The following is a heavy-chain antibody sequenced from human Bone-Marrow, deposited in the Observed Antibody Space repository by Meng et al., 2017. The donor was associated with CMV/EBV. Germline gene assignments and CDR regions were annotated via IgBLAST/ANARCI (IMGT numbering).Heavy chain of an antibody. CDR1: GFTFSSYG. V-gene: IGHV3-30*02. CDR2: IRYDGSNK. J-gene: IGHJ6*02. Sequence: GGSLRLSCAASGFTFSSYGMHWVRQAPGKGLEWVAFIRYDGSNKYYADSVKGRFTISRDNSKNTLYLQMNSLRAEDTAVYYCGKDHRMTNYGMAVWGQGPTVTVSS. CDR3: GKDHRMTNYGMAV. D-gene: IGHD2-8*01.